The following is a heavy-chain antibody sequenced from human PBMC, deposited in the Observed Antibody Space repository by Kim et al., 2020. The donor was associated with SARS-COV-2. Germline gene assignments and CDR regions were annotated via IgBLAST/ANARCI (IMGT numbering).Heavy chain of an antibody. D-gene: IGHD1-26*01. CDR2: ISSDGSYK. CDR3: ARPSVVGPTYWFDP. CDR1: GFTFSAYA. J-gene: IGHJ5*02. Sequence: GGSLRLSCAASGFTFSAYAMLWVRQAPGKGPEWVAVISSDGSYKFYADSVKGRFTISRDSSKNTLYLQMNSLRAEDTAVYYCARPSVVGPTYWFDPWGQGTLVTVSS. V-gene: IGHV3-30*14.